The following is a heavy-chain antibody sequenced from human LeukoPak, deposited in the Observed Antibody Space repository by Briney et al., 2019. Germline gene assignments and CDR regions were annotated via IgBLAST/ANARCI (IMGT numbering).Heavy chain of an antibody. CDR2: IYASGST. Sequence: SETLSLTCTVSGDSFSSGTYYWTWIRQPAGKGLEWTGRIYASGSTDYNPSLKSRVTILLDTSKNQFSLNLLSVPAADTGVYYWAVSFCGGDCFSRHYFGVDVWGQGTTVTVSS. D-gene: IGHD2-21*01. CDR3: AVSFCGGDCFSRHYFGVDV. CDR1: GDSFSSGTYY. J-gene: IGHJ6*02. V-gene: IGHV4-61*02.